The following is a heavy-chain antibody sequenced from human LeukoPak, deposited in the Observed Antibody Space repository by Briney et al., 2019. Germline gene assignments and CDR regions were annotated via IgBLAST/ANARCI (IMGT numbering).Heavy chain of an antibody. Sequence: SETLSLTCTVSGGSISGYYWSWIRQPPGKRLELIGYIYYSGSTNYNPSLKSRVTISVDTSKNQFSLNLSSVTAADTAVYYCARSQIFGVVDNWFDPWGQGTLVTVSS. CDR1: GGSISGYY. D-gene: IGHD3-3*01. CDR2: IYYSGST. J-gene: IGHJ5*02. CDR3: ARSQIFGVVDNWFDP. V-gene: IGHV4-59*01.